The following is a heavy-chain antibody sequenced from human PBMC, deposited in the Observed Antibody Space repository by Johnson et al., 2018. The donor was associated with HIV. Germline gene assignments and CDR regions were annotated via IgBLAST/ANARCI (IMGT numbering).Heavy chain of an antibody. J-gene: IGHJ3*02. D-gene: IGHD1-26*01. Sequence: VQLVESGGGLVQPGGSLRLSCAASGLTFRSYVMTWVRQAPGTGLEWVSVIYSGDSTYFADFVKGRFTISRDNSKNTLYLQMSSLRAEDTAVYYCATSGSHFAFDIWGQGTMVTVSS. CDR3: ATSGSHFAFDI. CDR2: IYSGDST. CDR1: GLTFRSYV. V-gene: IGHV3-66*02.